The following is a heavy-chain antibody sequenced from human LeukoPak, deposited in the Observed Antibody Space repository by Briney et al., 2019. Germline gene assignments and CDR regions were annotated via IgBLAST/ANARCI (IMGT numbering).Heavy chain of an antibody. D-gene: IGHD6-13*01. J-gene: IGHJ4*02. Sequence: GGSLRLSCAASGFTVSSNYMSWVRQAPEKGLEWVSVIYSGGRTYYADSVKGRFTISRDNSKNTLYLQMNSLRAEDTAVYYCAKVRTSIYSSSWYVLDYWGQGTLVTVSS. CDR1: GFTVSSNY. V-gene: IGHV3-53*01. CDR3: AKVRTSIYSSSWYVLDY. CDR2: IYSGGRT.